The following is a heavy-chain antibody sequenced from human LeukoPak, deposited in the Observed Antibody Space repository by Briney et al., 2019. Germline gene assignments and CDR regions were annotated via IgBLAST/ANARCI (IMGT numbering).Heavy chain of an antibody. J-gene: IGHJ3*02. V-gene: IGHV4-39*01. Sequence: SETLSLTCTVSGGSISSSSYYWGWIRQPPGKGLEWIGSIYYSGSTYYNPSLKSRVTISVDTSKNQFSLKLSSVTAADTAVYYCARLGRNGLPPWKIWGQGTMVTVSS. CDR1: GGSISSSSYY. CDR3: ARLGRNGLPPWKI. D-gene: IGHD2-8*01. CDR2: IYYSGST.